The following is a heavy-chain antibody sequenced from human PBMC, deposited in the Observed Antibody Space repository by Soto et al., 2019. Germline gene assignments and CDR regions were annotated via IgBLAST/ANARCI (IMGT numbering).Heavy chain of an antibody. Sequence: QVQLQESGPGLVKPSQTLSLTCTVSGGSISSGGYYWSWIRQHPGKGLEWIGYIYYSGSTYYNPSLKRRVTISVDTSKNQFSLKLSSVPAADTAVYYCAGEPFGGKNWYFDLWGRGTLVTVSS. D-gene: IGHD1-1*01. CDR3: AGEPFGGKNWYFDL. V-gene: IGHV4-31*03. J-gene: IGHJ2*01. CDR1: GGSISSGGYY. CDR2: IYYSGST.